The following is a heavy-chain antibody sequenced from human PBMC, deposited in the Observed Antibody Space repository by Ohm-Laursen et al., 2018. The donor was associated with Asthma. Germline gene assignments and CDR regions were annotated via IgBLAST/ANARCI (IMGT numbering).Heavy chain of an antibody. D-gene: IGHD3-9*01. CDR1: GASVGDSD. CDR3: ARLDWVRSMFDS. V-gene: IGHV4-59*02. J-gene: IGHJ4*02. Sequence: SDTLSLTCAVSGASVGDSDWSWVRQAPGRELEWIAYIQSSGGANYNPSLQSRVTLSLDTSKNQVSLRLSSVTAADTALYFCARLDWVRSMFDSWGPGIQVLVSS. CDR2: IQSSGGA.